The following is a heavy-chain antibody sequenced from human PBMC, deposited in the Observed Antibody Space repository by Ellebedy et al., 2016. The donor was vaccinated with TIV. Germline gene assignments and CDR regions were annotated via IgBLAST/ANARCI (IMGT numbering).Heavy chain of an antibody. J-gene: IGHJ4*02. CDR3: ARVRDGHNLYYFDY. D-gene: IGHD5-24*01. Sequence: AASVKVSCKASGYIFTGQYIHWVRQAPGQGLEWMGWINPNSGDTKYTQKFQGRFTMTRDTSISTAYMELSGLKSEDTAVYYCARVRDGHNLYYFDYWGQGTLVTASS. CDR1: GYIFTGQY. CDR2: INPNSGDT. V-gene: IGHV1-2*02.